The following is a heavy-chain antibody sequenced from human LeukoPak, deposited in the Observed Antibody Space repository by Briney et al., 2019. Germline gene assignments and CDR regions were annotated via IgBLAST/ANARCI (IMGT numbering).Heavy chain of an antibody. J-gene: IGHJ4*02. V-gene: IGHV3-30*03. Sequence: GSLRLSCAASGFTFSSYGMHWVRQAPGKGLEWVAVISYDGSNKYYADSVKGRFTISRDNSKNTLYLQMNSLRAEDTAVYYCATGGIAAAGTEYGFDYWGQGTLVTVSS. CDR2: ISYDGSNK. CDR3: ATGGIAAAGTEYGFDY. CDR1: GFTFSSYG. D-gene: IGHD6-13*01.